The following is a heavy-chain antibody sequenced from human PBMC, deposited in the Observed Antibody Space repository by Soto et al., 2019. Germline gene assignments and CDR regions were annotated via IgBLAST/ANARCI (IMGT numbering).Heavy chain of an antibody. V-gene: IGHV3-30-3*01. J-gene: IGHJ6*02. CDR1: GFTFSSYA. CDR2: ISYDGSNK. Sequence: QVQLVESGGGVVQPGRSLRLSCAASGFTFSSYAMHWVRQAPGKGLEWVAVISYDGSNKYYADSVKGRFTISRDNSKNTLYLQMNSLRAEDTAVYYCARDLEVRTTVTTYYYYGMDVWGQGTTVTVSS. D-gene: IGHD4-17*01. CDR3: ARDLEVRTTVTTYYYYGMDV.